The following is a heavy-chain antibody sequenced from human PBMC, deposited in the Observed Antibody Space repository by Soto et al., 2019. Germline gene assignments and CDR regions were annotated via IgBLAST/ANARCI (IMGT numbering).Heavy chain of an antibody. V-gene: IGHV1-8*01. Sequence: KLSCKPSGYTVTSYDSSWVRQATGQGLEWMGWMNPNNGNTDYAPKFQGRVTMTMNTSIGTAYMELSSLRSEDTAVYYCARSPRNYYALGSYSYFRHWGQGTLVTVSS. CDR1: GYTVTSYD. CDR2: MNPNNGNT. CDR3: ARSPRNYYALGSYSYFRH. J-gene: IGHJ1*01. D-gene: IGHD3-10*01.